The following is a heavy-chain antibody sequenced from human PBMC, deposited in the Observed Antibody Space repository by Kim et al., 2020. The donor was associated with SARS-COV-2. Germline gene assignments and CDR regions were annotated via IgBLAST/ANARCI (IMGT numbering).Heavy chain of an antibody. D-gene: IGHD4-17*01. CDR2: IYYSGST. Sequence: SETLSLTCTVSGGSISSSSYYWGWIRQPPGKGLEWIGSIYYSGSTYYNPSLKSRVTISVDTSKNQFSLKLSSVTAADTAVYYCARDRTDYGENQIDYWGQGTLVTVSS. V-gene: IGHV4-39*07. CDR3: ARDRTDYGENQIDY. J-gene: IGHJ4*02. CDR1: GGSISSSSYY.